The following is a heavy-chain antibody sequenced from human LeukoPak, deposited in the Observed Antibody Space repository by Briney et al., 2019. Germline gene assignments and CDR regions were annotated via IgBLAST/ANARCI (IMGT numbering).Heavy chain of an antibody. V-gene: IGHV3-30-3*01. CDR1: GFTFSSYA. CDR3: ARDRPYYDILTGYSPWYFDY. D-gene: IGHD3-9*01. J-gene: IGHJ4*02. Sequence: PGGSLRLSCAASGFTFSSYAMHWVRQAPGKGLEWVAVISYDGSNKYYADSVKGRFTVSRDNSKNTLYLQMNSLRAEDTAVYYCARDRPYYDILTGYSPWYFDYWGQGTLVTVSS. CDR2: ISYDGSNK.